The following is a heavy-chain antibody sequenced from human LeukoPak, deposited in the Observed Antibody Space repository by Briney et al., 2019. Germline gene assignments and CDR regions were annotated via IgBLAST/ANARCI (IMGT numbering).Heavy chain of an antibody. D-gene: IGHD3-10*01. V-gene: IGHV3-30*02. CDR2: IRYDGSNK. CDR1: GFTFSSYG. J-gene: IGHJ4*02. Sequence: GESLRLSCAASGFTFSSYGMHWVSQAPGKGLEWVAFIRYDGSNKYYADSVKGRFTISRDNSKNTLYLQMNSLRAEDTAVYYCAKASPRVWFGELSNFDYWGQGTLVTVSS. CDR3: AKASPRVWFGELSNFDY.